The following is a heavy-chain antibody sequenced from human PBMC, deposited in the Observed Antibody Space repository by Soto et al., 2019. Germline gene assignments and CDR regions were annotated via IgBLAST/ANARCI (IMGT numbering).Heavy chain of an antibody. CDR2: INAGNGNT. Sequence: ASVKVSCKASGYTFPSYAMNWVRQAPGQRLEWMGWINAGNGNTKYSQKFQGRVTITRDTSASTAYMELSSLRSEDTAVYYCARDSGKWLRFTESYYYYGMDVWGQGTTVTVSS. J-gene: IGHJ6*02. CDR1: GYTFPSYA. D-gene: IGHD5-12*01. V-gene: IGHV1-3*01. CDR3: ARDSGKWLRFTESYYYYGMDV.